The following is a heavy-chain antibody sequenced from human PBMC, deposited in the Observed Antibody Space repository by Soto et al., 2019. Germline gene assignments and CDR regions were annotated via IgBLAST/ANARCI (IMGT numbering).Heavy chain of an antibody. CDR3: AKDPTAWHYYDSSGYGPYFDY. V-gene: IGHV3-30*18. CDR2: ISYDGSNK. CDR1: GFTFSSYG. J-gene: IGHJ4*02. Sequence: LRLSCAASGFTFSSYGMHWVRQAPGKGLEWVAVISYDGSNKYYADSVKGRFTISRDNSKNTLYLQMNSLRAEDTAVYYCAKDPTAWHYYDSSGYGPYFDYWGQGTLVTVSS. D-gene: IGHD3-22*01.